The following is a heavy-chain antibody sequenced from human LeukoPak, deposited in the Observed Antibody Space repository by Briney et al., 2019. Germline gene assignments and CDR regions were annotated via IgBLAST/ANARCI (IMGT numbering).Heavy chain of an antibody. CDR3: ARDLHDFWSGPHYYYMDV. J-gene: IGHJ6*03. V-gene: IGHV3-74*01. CDR2: INTDGSST. CDR1: GFTFSSYW. D-gene: IGHD3-3*01. Sequence: PGGSLRLSCAASGFTFSSYWMHWVRQAPGKGLVWVSRINTDGSSTSYADSVKGRFTISRDNAKNTLYLQMNSLRAEDTAVYYCARDLHDFWSGPHYYYMDVWGKGTTVTVSS.